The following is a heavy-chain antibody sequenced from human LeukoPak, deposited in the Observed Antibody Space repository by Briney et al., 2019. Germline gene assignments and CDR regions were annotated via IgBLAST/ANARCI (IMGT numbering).Heavy chain of an antibody. CDR2: INPNSGGT. V-gene: IGHV1-2*02. CDR3: VRDPNIDIEDLDF. CDR1: GYTFTDYH. J-gene: IGHJ4*02. D-gene: IGHD2/OR15-2a*01. Sequence: GASVKVSCKASGYTFTDYHIHWVRQASGQGLEWMGWINPNSGGTNYAQKFQDRVTMTRDTSISTVYMDLSRLRGDDSAVYYCVRDPNIDIEDLDFWGQGTLVAVSS.